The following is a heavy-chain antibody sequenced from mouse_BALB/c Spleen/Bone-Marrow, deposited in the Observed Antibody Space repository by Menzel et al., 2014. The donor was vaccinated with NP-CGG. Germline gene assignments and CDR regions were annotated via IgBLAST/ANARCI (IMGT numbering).Heavy chain of an antibody. J-gene: IGHJ4*01. CDR2: IDPANGNT. Sequence: VQLQQFGAEPVKLGASVKLSCTASGFNIKDTYMHWVKQRPEQGLEWIGRIDPANGNTKYDPKFQGKATITADTSSNTAYLQLSSLTSEDTAVYYCARWEYYAMDYWGQGTSVTVSS. V-gene: IGHV14-3*02. D-gene: IGHD4-1*01. CDR3: ARWEYYAMDY. CDR1: GFNIKDTY.